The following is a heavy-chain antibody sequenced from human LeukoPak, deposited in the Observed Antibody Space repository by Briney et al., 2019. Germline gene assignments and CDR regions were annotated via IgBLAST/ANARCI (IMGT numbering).Heavy chain of an antibody. J-gene: IGHJ4*02. Sequence: SETLSLTCAVYGGSFSGYYWSWIRQPPGKGLEWTGEINHSGSTNYNPSLKSRVTISVDTSKNQFSLKLSSVTAADTAVYYCARKMGWNYYGSGSYYDSPGNFDYWGQGTLVTVSS. CDR3: ARKMGWNYYGSGSYYDSPGNFDY. V-gene: IGHV4-34*01. CDR1: GGSFSGYY. CDR2: INHSGST. D-gene: IGHD3-10*01.